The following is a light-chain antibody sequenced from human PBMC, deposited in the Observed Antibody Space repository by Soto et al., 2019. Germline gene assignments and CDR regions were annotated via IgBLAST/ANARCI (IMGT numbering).Light chain of an antibody. V-gene: IGKV3-20*01. CDR1: QTVSSDY. CDR3: QQYGSSPT. Sequence: EIVLTQSPGTLSLSPGERASLSCRASQTVSSDYLAWYQQKPGQAPRLLIYGASTRATGIPDRIRGSGSGTDFTLTISRLEPEDFAVYYCQQYGSSPTFGQGTKVDIK. J-gene: IGKJ1*01. CDR2: GAS.